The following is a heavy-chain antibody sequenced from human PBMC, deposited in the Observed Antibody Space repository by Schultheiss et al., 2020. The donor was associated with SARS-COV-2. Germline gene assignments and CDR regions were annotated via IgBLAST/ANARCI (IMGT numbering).Heavy chain of an antibody. CDR2: IYYSGST. J-gene: IGHJ4*02. CDR3: ARVVRGGRTVDY. CDR1: GGSISSSSYY. V-gene: IGHV4-61*05. Sequence: SETLSLTCTVSGGSISSSSYYWGWIRQPPGKGLEWIGYIYYSGSTNYNPSLKSRVTISVDTSKNQFSLKLSSVTAADTAVYYCARVVRGGRTVDYWGQGTLVTVSS. D-gene: IGHD3-10*01.